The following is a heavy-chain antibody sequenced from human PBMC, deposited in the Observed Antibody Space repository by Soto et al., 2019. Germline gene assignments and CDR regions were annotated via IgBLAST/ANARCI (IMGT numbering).Heavy chain of an antibody. CDR1: GFTFSSYA. D-gene: IGHD4-17*01. CDR2: ISYDGSNK. CDR3: ARVHRALYGDYAPDYFDY. J-gene: IGHJ4*02. Sequence: QVQLVESGGGVVQPGRSLRLSCAASGFTFSSYAMHWVRQAPGKGLEWVAVISYDGSNKYYADSVKGRFTISRDNSKNTLYLQMNSLRAEDTAVYYCARVHRALYGDYAPDYFDYCGQGTLVTVSS. V-gene: IGHV3-30-3*01.